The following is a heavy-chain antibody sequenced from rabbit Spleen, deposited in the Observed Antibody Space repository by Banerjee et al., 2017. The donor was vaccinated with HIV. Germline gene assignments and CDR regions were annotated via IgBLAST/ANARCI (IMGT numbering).Heavy chain of an antibody. D-gene: IGHD8-1*01. CDR2: IAAGGSYST. CDR1: GFSFSCSDY. Sequence: QSLEESGGDLVKPGASLTLTCTASGFSFSCSDYMCWVRQPPGKGLEWIACIAAGGSYSTYSATWAKGRFTISKTSSTTVTLQMTSLTAADTATYFCARDSGTSFSTYGMDLWGQGTLVTVS. CDR3: ARDSGTSFSTYGMDL. V-gene: IGHV1S40*01. J-gene: IGHJ6*01.